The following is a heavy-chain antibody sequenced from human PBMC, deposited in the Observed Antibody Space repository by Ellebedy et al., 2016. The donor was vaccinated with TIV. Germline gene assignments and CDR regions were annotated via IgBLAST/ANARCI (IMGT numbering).Heavy chain of an antibody. CDR3: ARVQTYYYDSSGYYLDY. Sequence: ESLKISCAASGFTFSSYSMNWVRQAPGKGLEWIGEIYHSGSTNYNPSLKSRVTISVDKSKNQFSLKLSSVTAADTAVYYCARVQTYYYDSSGYYLDYWGQGTLVTVSS. J-gene: IGHJ4*02. CDR2: IYHSGST. V-gene: IGHV4/OR15-8*01. D-gene: IGHD3-22*01. CDR1: GFTFSSYSM.